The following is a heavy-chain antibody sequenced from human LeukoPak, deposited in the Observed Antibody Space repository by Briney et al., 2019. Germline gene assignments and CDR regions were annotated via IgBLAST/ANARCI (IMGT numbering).Heavy chain of an antibody. CDR1: GYSISSGYY. CDR3: ARRYSNSYFDY. D-gene: IGHD4-11*01. CDR2: IYHSGST. V-gene: IGHV4-38-2*02. J-gene: IGHJ4*02. Sequence: ASETLSLTCTVSGYSISSGYYWGWIRQPPGKGLEWIGSIYHSGSTYYNPSLKSRVTISVDTSKNQFSLKLNSVTAADTAVYYCARRYSNSYFDYWGQGTLVTVSS.